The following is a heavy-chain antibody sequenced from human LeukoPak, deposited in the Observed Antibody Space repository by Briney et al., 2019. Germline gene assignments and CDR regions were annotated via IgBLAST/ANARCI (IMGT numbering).Heavy chain of an antibody. Sequence: GGSLRLSCAASGFTFDDYAMHWVRQAPGKGLEWVSLISWDCGSTYYADSVKGRFTIYRNNSNNSLDLQMNRLRAEDTALYYCAKDGVPYYCGSGSNVYYYYMDVWGKGTTVTVSS. CDR3: AKDGVPYYCGSGSNVYYYYMDV. CDR1: GFTFDDYA. J-gene: IGHJ6*03. V-gene: IGHV3-43D*03. CDR2: ISWDCGST. D-gene: IGHD3-10*01.